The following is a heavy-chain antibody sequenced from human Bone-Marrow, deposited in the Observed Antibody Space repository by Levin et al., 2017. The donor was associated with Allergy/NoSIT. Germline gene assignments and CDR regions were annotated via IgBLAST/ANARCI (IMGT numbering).Heavy chain of an antibody. CDR1: GFKFDDYA. D-gene: IGHD2/OR15-2a*01. Sequence: SLKISCATSGFKFDDYAMHWVRQAPGKGLEWVSGISRDGRSVGYADSVKGRFTISRDNAKNSLYMEMNSLRAEDTALYYCAKVISHLSYGMDVWGQGTTVTVFS. J-gene: IGHJ6*02. CDR2: ISRDGRSV. CDR3: AKVISHLSYGMDV. V-gene: IGHV3-9*01.